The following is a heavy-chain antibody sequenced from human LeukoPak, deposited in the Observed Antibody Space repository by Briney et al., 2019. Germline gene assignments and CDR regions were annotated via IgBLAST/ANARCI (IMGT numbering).Heavy chain of an antibody. J-gene: IGHJ3*02. CDR3: ARDRDDDSSGYGAFDI. V-gene: IGHV3-21*01. D-gene: IGHD3-22*01. CDR1: GFTFSSYA. Sequence: GGSLRLSCAASGFTFSSYAMSWVRQAPGKGLEWVSSISSSSSYIYYADSVKGRFTISRDNAKNSLYLQMNSLRAEDTAVYYCARDRDDDSSGYGAFDIWGQGTMVTVSS. CDR2: ISSSSSYI.